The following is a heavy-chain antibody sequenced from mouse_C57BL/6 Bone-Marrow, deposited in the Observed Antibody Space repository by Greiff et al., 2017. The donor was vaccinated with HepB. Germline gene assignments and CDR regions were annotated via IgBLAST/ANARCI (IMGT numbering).Heavy chain of an antibody. J-gene: IGHJ1*03. CDR3: PLYYGSSYWYFDV. D-gene: IGHD1-1*01. Sequence: VQLQQSGAELVKPGASVKMSCKASGYTFTTYPIEWMKQNHGKSLEWIGNFHPYNDDTKYNEKFKGKATLTVEKSSSTVYLELSRLTSDDSAVYDWPLYYGSSYWYFDVWGTGTTVTVSS. CDR2: FHPYNDDT. CDR1: GYTFTTYP. V-gene: IGHV1-47*01.